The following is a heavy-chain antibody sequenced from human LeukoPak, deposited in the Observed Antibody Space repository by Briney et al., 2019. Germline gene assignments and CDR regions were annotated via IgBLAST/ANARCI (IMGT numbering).Heavy chain of an antibody. V-gene: IGHV3-53*01. CDR2: IYIDGTT. Sequence: SGGSLRLSCAASGFTVSSSYMSWVRQAPGKGLEWVSIIYIDGTTYYADSVKGRFTISRDNSKNTLYLQMNSLRAEDTAVYYCARDIVATIVGQFDYWGQGTLVTVSS. J-gene: IGHJ4*02. CDR3: ARDIVATIVGQFDY. CDR1: GFTVSSSY. D-gene: IGHD5-12*01.